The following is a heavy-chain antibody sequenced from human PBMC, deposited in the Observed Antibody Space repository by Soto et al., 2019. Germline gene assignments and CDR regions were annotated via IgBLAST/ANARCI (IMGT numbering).Heavy chain of an antibody. CDR1: GFTVSSNY. D-gene: IGHD3-3*01. CDR3: ARDPKGFWSGSSYYYYGMDV. J-gene: IGHJ6*02. CDR2: ICGDGAT. Sequence: EVQLVESGGGLIQPGGSLRLSCAASGFTVSSNYMSWVRQAPGKGLEWVSVICGDGATYYADPVKGRFTISRDTSKNTLYLQMNSLRAEDTAVYYCARDPKGFWSGSSYYYYGMDVWGLGTTVTVSS. V-gene: IGHV3-53*01.